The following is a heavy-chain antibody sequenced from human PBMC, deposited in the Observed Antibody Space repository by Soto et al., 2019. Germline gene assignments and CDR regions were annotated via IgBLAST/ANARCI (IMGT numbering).Heavy chain of an antibody. V-gene: IGHV1-69*12. CDR1: GGTFSTYA. J-gene: IGHJ4*02. CDR2: IIPMFGTA. CDR3: ASGIQLWLRRINNGYSG. D-gene: IGHD5-18*01. Sequence: QVQLVQSGAEVKKPESSVKVSCKAPGGTFSTYAISWVRQAPGQGLEWMGGIIPMFGTANYAQRFRDRVTINADESTNTGYMELSSLRSEDTAVYFCASGIQLWLRRINNGYSGWGQGTLVTVSS.